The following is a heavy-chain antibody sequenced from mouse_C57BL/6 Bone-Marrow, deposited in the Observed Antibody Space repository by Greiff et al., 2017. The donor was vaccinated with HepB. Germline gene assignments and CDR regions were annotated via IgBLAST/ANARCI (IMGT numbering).Heavy chain of an antibody. J-gene: IGHJ3*01. V-gene: IGHV1-81*01. Sequence: QVQLQQSGAELVRPGASVKLSCKASGYTFTSYCISWVKQRTGQGLEWIGEIYPRSGYTYYNEKFKGKATLTADKSSSTAYMKLRSLTSEDSAVYLWAKPYDDGSDYWGQGTLVTVSA. CDR2: IYPRSGYT. CDR3: AKPYDDGSDY. CDR1: GYTFTSYC. D-gene: IGHD1-1*01.